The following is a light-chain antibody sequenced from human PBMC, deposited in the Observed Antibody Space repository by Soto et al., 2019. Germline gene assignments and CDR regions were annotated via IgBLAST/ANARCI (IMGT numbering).Light chain of an antibody. CDR1: SSAVWSYRL. CDR2: EGS. V-gene: IGLV2-23*01. J-gene: IGLJ1*01. Sequence: QSVLTHPASVSGSPGQSITIACTGSSSAVWSYRLVPCYLQHPGKVPKLLIYEGSKRPSGVSNRFSGSEPDNTASLTISGLQAEDEADYYCCSSAPSRTFVFGTGTKVTVL. CDR3: CSSAPSRTFV.